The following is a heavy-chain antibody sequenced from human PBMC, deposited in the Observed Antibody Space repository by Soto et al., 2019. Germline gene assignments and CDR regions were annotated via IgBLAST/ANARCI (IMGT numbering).Heavy chain of an antibody. D-gene: IGHD3-16*01. CDR3: AKMPVWYHNFDY. CDR1: GFTFSSYA. J-gene: IGHJ4*02. Sequence: EVQLLESGGGLVQPGGSLRLSCAASGFTFSSYAMSWVRQAPGKGLEWVSAISGSGGSTYYADSVKGRFTFSRDNSKNTLYLKMNSLRTEDTAVYSCAKMPVWYHNFDYWGQGTLVTVSS. V-gene: IGHV3-23*01. CDR2: ISGSGGST.